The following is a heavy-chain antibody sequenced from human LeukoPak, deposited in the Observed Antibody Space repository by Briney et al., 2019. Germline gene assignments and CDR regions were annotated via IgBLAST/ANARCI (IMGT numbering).Heavy chain of an antibody. V-gene: IGHV4-4*07. Sequence: TLALNCTVSGGAISSYCGYLIVQPAWMRLEWIGRIYASGSTSYNPSLKSRVTMSVDTSNNQFSLNLSSVTAADTAVYYCARTSARRAQFDYWGQGTLVTVSS. CDR2: IYASGST. CDR1: GGAISSYC. D-gene: IGHD2-2*01. J-gene: IGHJ4*02. CDR3: ARTSARRAQFDY.